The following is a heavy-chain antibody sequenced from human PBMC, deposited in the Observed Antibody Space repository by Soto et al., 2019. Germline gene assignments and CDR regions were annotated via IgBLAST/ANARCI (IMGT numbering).Heavy chain of an antibody. J-gene: IGHJ4*02. CDR1: GGSISSYY. Sequence: SETLSLTCTVSGGSISSYYWSWIRQPPGKGLEWIGYIYYSGSTNYNPSLKSRVTISVDTSKNQFSLKLSSVTAADTAVYYCARHPGYYDILTGYTTYYFDYWGQGILVTVSS. D-gene: IGHD3-9*01. V-gene: IGHV4-59*08. CDR3: ARHPGYYDILTGYTTYYFDY. CDR2: IYYSGST.